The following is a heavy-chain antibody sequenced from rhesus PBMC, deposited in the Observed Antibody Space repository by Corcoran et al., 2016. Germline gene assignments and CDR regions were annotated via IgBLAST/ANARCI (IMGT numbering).Heavy chain of an antibody. CDR1: GYSISSGYD. V-gene: IGHV4-76*01. CDR2: IYGSSGST. D-gene: IGHD5-36*01. J-gene: IGHJ4*01. CDR3: ARDRATVDFDY. Sequence: QVQLQESGPGVVKPSETLSLTCAVSGYSISSGYDWSWIRQPPGKVLEWIGYIYGSSGSTNYNPSRKNRVTISKDTSKNQFSLKLSSVTAADTAVYYCARDRATVDFDYWGQGVLVTVSS.